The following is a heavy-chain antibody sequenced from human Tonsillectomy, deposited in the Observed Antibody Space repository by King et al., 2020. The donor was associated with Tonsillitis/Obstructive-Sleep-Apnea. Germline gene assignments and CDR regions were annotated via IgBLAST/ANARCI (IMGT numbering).Heavy chain of an antibody. D-gene: IGHD2-2*02. Sequence: PLPSSGPTLVNPTQTLTLTCTFSGFSLSTSGVGVGWIRPPPGKALEWLALVYWADAKRSSPSLKSRLTIPKDTSKNQVVLTMTNMDPVDTATYYCAKGICSSTSCYNYFDYWGQGTLVTVSS. CDR3: AKGICSSTSCYNYFDY. CDR1: GFSLSTSGVG. CDR2: VYWADAK. J-gene: IGHJ4*02. V-gene: IGHV2-5*02.